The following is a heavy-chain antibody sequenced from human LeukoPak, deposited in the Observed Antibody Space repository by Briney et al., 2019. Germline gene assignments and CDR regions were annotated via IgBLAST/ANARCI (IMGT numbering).Heavy chain of an antibody. J-gene: IGHJ4*02. D-gene: IGHD2-15*01. CDR3: ARVNLRAAYFDY. CDR2: IYTSGST. V-gene: IGHV4-4*07. Sequence: SETLSLTCTVSGGSISSYYWSWIRQPAGKGLEWIGRIYTSGSTGYNPSLKSRVTMSVDTSKNQFSLKLSSVTAADTAVYYCARVNLRAAYFDYWGQGTLVTVSS. CDR1: GGSISSYY.